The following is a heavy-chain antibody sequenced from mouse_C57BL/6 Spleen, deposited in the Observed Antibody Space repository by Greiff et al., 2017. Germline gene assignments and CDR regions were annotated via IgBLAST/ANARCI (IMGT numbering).Heavy chain of an antibody. CDR2: IYPGSGST. CDR1: GYTFTSYW. Sequence: QVQLQQPGAELVKPGASVKMSCKASGYTFTSYWITWVKQRPGQGLEWIGDIYPGSGSTNYNEKFKSKATLTVDKSSSTAYMQLLSLTSEDSAVYYFARSDSGFDYWGQGTTLTVSS. V-gene: IGHV1-55*01. CDR3: ARSDSGFDY. J-gene: IGHJ2*01. D-gene: IGHD2-4*01.